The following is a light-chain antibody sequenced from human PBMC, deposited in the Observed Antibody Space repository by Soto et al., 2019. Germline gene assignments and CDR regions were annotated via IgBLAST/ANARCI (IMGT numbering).Light chain of an antibody. Sequence: QAVLPQPPSVSAAPGQKGTISCSGSSSNMGNNDVSWYQQHPETAPKLLIYENIKRPSGIPDRFSGSNSGTAATLGITGLQTGDEADYYCGTWDSSLSAGVFGTGTKVTVL. J-gene: IGLJ1*01. CDR2: ENI. CDR3: GTWDSSLSAGV. CDR1: SSNMGNND. V-gene: IGLV1-51*02.